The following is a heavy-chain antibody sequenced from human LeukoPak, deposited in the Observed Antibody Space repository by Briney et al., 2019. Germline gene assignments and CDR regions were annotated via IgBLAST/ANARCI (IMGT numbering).Heavy chain of an antibody. V-gene: IGHV3-21*01. J-gene: IGHJ4*02. D-gene: IGHD3-10*01. CDR3: ARGPLRTYGPLHPSYFDY. Sequence: GGSLRLSCAASGFTFSNYILNWVRQAPGEGLEWVSSSSTSSTYMYYADSVKGRFTISRDNAESSLYLQMNSLRAEDTAVYYCARGPLRTYGPLHPSYFDYWGQGTLVTVSS. CDR2: SSTSSTYM. CDR1: GFTFSNYI.